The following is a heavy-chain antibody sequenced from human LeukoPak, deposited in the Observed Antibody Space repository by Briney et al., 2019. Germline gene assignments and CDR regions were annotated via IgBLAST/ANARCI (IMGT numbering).Heavy chain of an antibody. Sequence: SETLSLTCTVSGASMSDYYWSWIRQPPGKGLEWIGYIYYTGSTNYNPSLKSRVTMSVDTSKNQISLKLSSVTAANSAVYYCVRRVRYFGQNDYWGQGTLVTVSS. V-gene: IGHV4-59*08. CDR1: GASMSDYY. CDR2: IYYTGST. D-gene: IGHD3-9*01. CDR3: VRRVRYFGQNDY. J-gene: IGHJ4*02.